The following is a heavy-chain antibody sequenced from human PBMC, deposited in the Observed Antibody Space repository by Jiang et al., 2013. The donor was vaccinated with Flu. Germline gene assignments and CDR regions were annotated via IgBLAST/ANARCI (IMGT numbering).Heavy chain of an antibody. CDR1: GGSFSTYY. V-gene: IGHV4-4*07. CDR2: IYASGST. D-gene: IGHD3-10*01. CDR3: AREEGFGDQDRDYQYYGMDV. J-gene: IGHJ6*02. Sequence: PGLVKPSGTLSLTCTVSGGSFSTYYWSWVRRPAGKGLEWIGRIYASGSTNYSPSLKSRVTMSVDTSKKQFSLKLTSVTAADTAVYYCAREEGFGDQDRDYQYYGMDVWGQGTAVTVSS.